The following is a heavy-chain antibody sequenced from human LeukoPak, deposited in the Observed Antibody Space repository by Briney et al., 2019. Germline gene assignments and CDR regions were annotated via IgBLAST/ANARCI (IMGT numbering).Heavy chain of an antibody. D-gene: IGHD4-17*01. V-gene: IGHV1-3*03. J-gene: IGHJ4*02. CDR2: INAGNGNT. CDR3: ASGGDYDGFDY. CDR1: GYTFTSYY. Sequence: GASVKVSCKASGYTFTSYYMHWGRQAPGQGLEWMGLINAGNGNTKYSQEFQGRVTITRDTSASTAYMELSSLRSEDMAVYYCASGGDYDGFDYWGQGTLVTVSS.